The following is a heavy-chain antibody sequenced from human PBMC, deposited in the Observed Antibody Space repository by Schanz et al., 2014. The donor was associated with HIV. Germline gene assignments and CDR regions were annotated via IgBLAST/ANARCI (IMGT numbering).Heavy chain of an antibody. Sequence: QVQLEESGGGVVQPGRSLRVSCAASGFTFSSYGMHWVRQAPGKGLEWVAVIWYDGSHTYYADSVKGRFTISRDNSKSTLYLQMNSLRAEDTAVYYCARDLRAKYYGPQVDWFDSWGQGTRVTVTS. J-gene: IGHJ5*01. CDR2: IWYDGSHT. CDR1: GFTFSSYG. CDR3: ARDLRAKYYGPQVDWFDS. V-gene: IGHV3-33*08. D-gene: IGHD3-10*01.